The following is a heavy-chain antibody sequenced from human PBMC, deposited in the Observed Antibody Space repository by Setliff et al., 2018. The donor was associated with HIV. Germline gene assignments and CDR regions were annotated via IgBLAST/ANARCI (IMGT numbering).Heavy chain of an antibody. V-gene: IGHV1-69*10. CDR3: AGPRGDEAFDI. CDR2: IISILDVT. J-gene: IGHJ3*02. CDR1: GGTSSTHA. Sequence: SVKVSCKASGGTSSTHAMNWVRQAPGQGLEWMGQIISILDVTNYAQKFQGRVTFTADESTSTMYMELSSLTSDDTAVYYCAGPRGDEAFDIWGQGTMVTVSS.